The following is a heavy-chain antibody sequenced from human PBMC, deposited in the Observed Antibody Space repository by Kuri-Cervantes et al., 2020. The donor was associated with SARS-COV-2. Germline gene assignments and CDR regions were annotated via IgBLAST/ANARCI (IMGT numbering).Heavy chain of an antibody. CDR2: IYYNGST. CDR3: ARHDYGDPLTYYYGMDV. Sequence: ESLKISCSVSGDSISPYYWTWIRQPPGKGLEWIGYIYYNGSTNYNPSPKSRVTISVDTSKNQFSLKLSSVTAADTAMYYCARHDYGDPLTYYYGMDVWGQGTTVTVSS. J-gene: IGHJ6*02. CDR1: GDSISPYY. V-gene: IGHV4-59*01. D-gene: IGHD4-17*01.